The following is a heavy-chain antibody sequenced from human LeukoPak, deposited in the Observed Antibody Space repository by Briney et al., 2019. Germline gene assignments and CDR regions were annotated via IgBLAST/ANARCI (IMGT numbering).Heavy chain of an antibody. CDR3: ASGYGSGSSPY. CDR1: GFTFSSYW. V-gene: IGHV3-74*01. D-gene: IGHD3-10*01. J-gene: IGHJ4*02. Sequence: GGSLRLSCAASGFTFSSYWMHWVRQAPGKGLVWVSRINSDGSSTSYADSVKGRFTISRDNAKNTLYLQMNSLRAEDTAVCYCASGYGSGSSPYWGQGTLVTVSS. CDR2: INSDGSST.